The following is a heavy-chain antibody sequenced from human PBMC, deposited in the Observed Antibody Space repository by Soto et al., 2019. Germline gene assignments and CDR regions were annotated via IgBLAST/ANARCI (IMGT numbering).Heavy chain of an antibody. J-gene: IGHJ6*02. CDR2: VNPSDSYT. CDR1: GSTFTNYW. CDR3: ARHGGGRIGVTTLNGMDV. D-gene: IGHD4-4*01. Sequence: PGESLKISCKASGSTFTNYWITWVRQMPGKGLEWMGRVNPSDSYTNYSPSFQGHVTISVDKSINTADLRWSSLKASDSAKYYCARHGGGRIGVTTLNGMDVWGQGTTVTVSS. V-gene: IGHV5-10-1*01.